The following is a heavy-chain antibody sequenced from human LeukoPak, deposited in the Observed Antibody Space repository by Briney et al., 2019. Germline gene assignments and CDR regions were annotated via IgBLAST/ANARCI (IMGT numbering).Heavy chain of an antibody. J-gene: IGHJ4*02. CDR1: GYTFTSYY. CDR2: INPSGSST. V-gene: IGHV1-46*01. Sequence: ASVKVSCKASGYTFTSYYMHWVRQAPGQGLEWMGIINPSGSSTSYAQKFQGRVTVTRDTSTSTVYMELSSLGSEDTAIYYCARDRDWSTDYWGQGTLVTVSS. CDR3: ARDRDWSTDY. D-gene: IGHD3/OR15-3a*01.